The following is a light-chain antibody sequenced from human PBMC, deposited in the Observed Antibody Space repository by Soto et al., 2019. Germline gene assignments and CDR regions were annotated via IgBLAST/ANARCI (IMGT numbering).Light chain of an antibody. V-gene: IGKV1-33*01. CDR2: GAS. CDR3: QQYDSLPLT. CDR1: QDISSS. Sequence: DIQMTQSPSSLSASVGDRVTITCRASQDISSSLNWYQQKPGQAPKLLIYGASSLRTGVTLKFDGRRSGTDFTLTISSLQPEDIATYYCQQYDSLPLTFGGGTKVDIK. J-gene: IGKJ4*01.